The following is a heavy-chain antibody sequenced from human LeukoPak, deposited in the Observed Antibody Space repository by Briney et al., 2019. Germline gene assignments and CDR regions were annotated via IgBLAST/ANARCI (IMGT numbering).Heavy chain of an antibody. CDR3: ARYYYDSSGYYLYYFDY. CDR1: GGSISSSRYY. Sequence: PSETLSLTCTVSGGSISSSRYYWGWIRQPPGKGLEWIGSIYYSGSTYYNPSLKSRVTISVDTSKNQFSLKLSSVTAADTAVYYCARYYYDSSGYYLYYFDYWGQGTLVTVSS. CDR2: IYYSGST. J-gene: IGHJ4*02. D-gene: IGHD3-22*01. V-gene: IGHV4-39*01.